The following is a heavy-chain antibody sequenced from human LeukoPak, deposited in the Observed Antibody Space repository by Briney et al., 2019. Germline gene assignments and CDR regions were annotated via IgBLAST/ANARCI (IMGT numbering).Heavy chain of an antibody. Sequence: GGSLRLSCTASGFTFSSYSMNWVRQAPGKGLEWVSYISSSSSTIYYADSVKGRFTISRDNAKNSLYLQMNSLRDEDTAVYYCASAAPHAGELPWRYRPNKINDYWGQGTLVTVPS. CDR2: ISSSSSTI. V-gene: IGHV3-48*02. J-gene: IGHJ4*02. D-gene: IGHD1-26*01. CDR3: ASAAPHAGELPWRYRPNKINDY. CDR1: GFTFSSYS.